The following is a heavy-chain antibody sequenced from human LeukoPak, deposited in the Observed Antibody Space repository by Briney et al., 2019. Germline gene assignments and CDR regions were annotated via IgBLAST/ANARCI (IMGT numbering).Heavy chain of an antibody. CDR2: IYYSGST. Sequence: SETLSLTCTVSGGSISNYYWNWIRQPPGKGLEWIGYIYYSGSTNYNPSLKSRVTISVDTSKNQFSLKLSSVTAADTAVYYCARVNVAELAKVYYFDYWGQGTLVTVSS. CDR1: GGSISNYY. D-gene: IGHD3-10*01. V-gene: IGHV4-59*01. J-gene: IGHJ4*02. CDR3: ARVNVAELAKVYYFDY.